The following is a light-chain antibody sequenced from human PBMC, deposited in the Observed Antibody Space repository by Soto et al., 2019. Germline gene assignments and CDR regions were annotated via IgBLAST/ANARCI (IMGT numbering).Light chain of an antibody. V-gene: IGKV1-39*01. CDR3: QQTYSRPLT. CDR1: QNISPF. J-gene: IGKJ2*01. Sequence: DIQMTQSPSSLSASVGDRVSITCRASQNISPFLNWYQQRAGEAPRLLIYAATRLSFGVPSRFSGSGSATEFTLTISSRQPEDFATYFCQQTYSRPLTFGQGTKVDIK. CDR2: AAT.